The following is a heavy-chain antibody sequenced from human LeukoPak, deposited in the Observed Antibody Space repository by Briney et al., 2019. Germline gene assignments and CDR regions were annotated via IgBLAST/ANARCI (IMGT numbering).Heavy chain of an antibody. D-gene: IGHD6-19*01. CDR1: GFTVSSYG. Sequence: GFLRLSCAASGFTVSSYGMHWVRQAPGKGLEWVALISYDGSNKDYADSVRGRFTISRDSSKNTLYLQMNSLRPEDTAVYYCAKDRKQWHSPLDYWGQGTLVTVSS. V-gene: IGHV3-30*18. J-gene: IGHJ4*02. CDR2: ISYDGSNK. CDR3: AKDRKQWHSPLDY.